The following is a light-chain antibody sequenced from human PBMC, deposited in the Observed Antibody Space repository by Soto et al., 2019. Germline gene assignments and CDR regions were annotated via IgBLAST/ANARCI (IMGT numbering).Light chain of an antibody. V-gene: IGKV1-5*03. CDR3: QHYNSNTWT. CDR2: KAS. J-gene: IGKJ1*01. CDR1: QSISFY. Sequence: DIQMTQSPSTMSASVGDRVTITCRASQSISFYLAWYQQKPGTAPKLLIYKASSLATGVPSRFSGSGSGTEFTLTISGLQPDDFATFYCQHYNSNTWTFGQGTKV.